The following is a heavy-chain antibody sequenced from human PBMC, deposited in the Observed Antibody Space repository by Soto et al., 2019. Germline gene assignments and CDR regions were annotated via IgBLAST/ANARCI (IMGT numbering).Heavy chain of an antibody. V-gene: IGHV2-5*02. CDR1: GFSFSTSGVG. Sequence: QITLKESGPTLVKPTQTLTLTCTFSGFSFSTSGVGMGWVRQPPGKALEWLALIYWDDDKRYSSSLKSRLTITKDTSKNQVVLTMTNMDPMDTATYYCGRVRSGLSPFDYWGQGTLVTVSS. J-gene: IGHJ4*02. CDR3: GRVRSGLSPFDY. CDR2: IYWDDDK. D-gene: IGHD3-10*01.